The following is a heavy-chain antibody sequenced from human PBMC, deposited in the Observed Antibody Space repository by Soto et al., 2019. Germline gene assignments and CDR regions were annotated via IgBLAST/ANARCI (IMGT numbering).Heavy chain of an antibody. V-gene: IGHV3-21*01. J-gene: IGHJ4*02. CDR1: GFTFSSYS. D-gene: IGHD3-22*01. CDR3: ARDNDYYDSSGYYRDY. CDR2: ISSSSSYI. Sequence: EVQLVESGGGLVKPGGSLRLSCAASGFTFSSYSMNWVRQAPGKGLEWVSSISSSSSYIYYADSVKGRFTISRDNAKNSLYLQMNSLRAEDTAVYFCARDNDYYDSSGYYRDYWGQGTLVTVSS.